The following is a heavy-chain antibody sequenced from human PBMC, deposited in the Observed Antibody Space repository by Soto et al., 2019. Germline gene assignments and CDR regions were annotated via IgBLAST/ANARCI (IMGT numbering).Heavy chain of an antibody. CDR2: IYSGGST. Sequence: HPGGSLRLSCGASGFTVSSNYMSWVRQAPGKGLEWVSVIYSGGSTYYADSVKGRFTISRDNSKNTLYLQMNSLRAEDTAVYYCARDLAVRGVSYYYYYMDVWXKGTTVTVSS. D-gene: IGHD3-10*01. CDR1: GFTVSSNY. J-gene: IGHJ6*03. V-gene: IGHV3-66*01. CDR3: ARDLAVRGVSYYYYYMDV.